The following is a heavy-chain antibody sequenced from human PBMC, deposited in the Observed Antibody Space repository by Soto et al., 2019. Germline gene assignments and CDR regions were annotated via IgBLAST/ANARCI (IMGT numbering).Heavy chain of an antibody. CDR3: ARYSSSFCFDY. CDR1: GGSISSGGYY. Sequence: ASETLSLTCTVSGGSISSGGYYWSWIRQHPGKGLEWIGYIYYSGSTYYNPSLKSRVTISVDTSKNQFSLKLSSVTAADTAVYYCARYSSSFCFDYWGQGTLVTVSS. D-gene: IGHD6-13*01. J-gene: IGHJ4*02. CDR2: IYYSGST. V-gene: IGHV4-31*03.